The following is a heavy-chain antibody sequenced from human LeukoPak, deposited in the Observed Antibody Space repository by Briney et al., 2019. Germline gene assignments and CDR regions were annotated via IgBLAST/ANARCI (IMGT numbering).Heavy chain of an antibody. V-gene: IGHV3-23*01. Sequence: GGSPRLSCAASGFTFSSYAMSWVRQAPGKGLEWVSAISGSGGSTYYADSVKGRFTISRDNSKNTLYLQMNSLRAEDTAVYYCAKDSSMVRGVITDFDYWGQGTLVTVSS. J-gene: IGHJ4*02. CDR2: ISGSGGST. CDR1: GFTFSSYA. CDR3: AKDSSMVRGVITDFDY. D-gene: IGHD3-10*01.